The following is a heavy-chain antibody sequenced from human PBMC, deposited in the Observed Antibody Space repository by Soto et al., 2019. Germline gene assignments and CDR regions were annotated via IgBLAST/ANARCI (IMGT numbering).Heavy chain of an antibody. D-gene: IGHD3-10*01. CDR1: GFTFSSYA. CDR3: AKPLDAIGITMLP. Sequence: EVQLLESGGGLVQPGGSLRLSCAASGFTFSSYAMSWVRQAPGKGREWVSAISGSGGSTYYADSVKGRFTISRDNSKNTVYLQMNSLRAEDTAVYYCAKPLDAIGITMLPWGQGTLVTVSS. J-gene: IGHJ5*02. V-gene: IGHV3-23*01. CDR2: ISGSGGST.